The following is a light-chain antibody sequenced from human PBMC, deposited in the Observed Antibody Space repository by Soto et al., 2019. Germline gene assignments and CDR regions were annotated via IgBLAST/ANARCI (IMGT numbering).Light chain of an antibody. CDR2: SNN. V-gene: IGLV1-47*02. Sequence: QSVLTQPPSASGTPGQKVFISCSGSSSNIGGTNYAYWYQQLPGAAPTLLMHSNNLMPSGVPERISGSKFGTAASLAISGLRSEDEAVYYCASWDDRLGAVIFGGGTKLTVL. CDR3: ASWDDRLGAVI. CDR1: SSNIGGTNY. J-gene: IGLJ2*01.